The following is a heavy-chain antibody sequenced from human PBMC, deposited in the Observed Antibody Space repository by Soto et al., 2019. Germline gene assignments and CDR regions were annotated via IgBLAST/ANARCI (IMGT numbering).Heavy chain of an antibody. CDR1: GYTFTSYA. Sequence: ASVKVSCKASGYTFTSYAMHWVRQAPGQRLKWMGWINAGNGNTKYSQKFQGRVTITRDTSASTAYMELSSLISEDTAVYYCARSIVVVTSFDYWGQGTLVTVSS. J-gene: IGHJ4*02. CDR3: ARSIVVVTSFDY. V-gene: IGHV1-3*01. CDR2: INAGNGNT. D-gene: IGHD3-22*01.